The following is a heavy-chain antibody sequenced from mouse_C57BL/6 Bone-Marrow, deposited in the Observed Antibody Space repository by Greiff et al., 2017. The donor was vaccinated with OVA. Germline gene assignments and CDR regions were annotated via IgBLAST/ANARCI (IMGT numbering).Heavy chain of an antibody. Sequence: EVNVVESGGGLVQSGRSLRLSCATSGFTFSDFYMEWVRQAPGKGLEWIAASRNKANDYTTEYSASVKGRFIVSRDTSQSILYLQMNALRAEDTAIYYCARDAGWLPLAYWGQGTLVTVSA. CDR3: ARDAGWLPLAY. D-gene: IGHD2-3*01. CDR1: GFTFSDFY. J-gene: IGHJ3*01. CDR2: SRNKANDYTT. V-gene: IGHV7-1*01.